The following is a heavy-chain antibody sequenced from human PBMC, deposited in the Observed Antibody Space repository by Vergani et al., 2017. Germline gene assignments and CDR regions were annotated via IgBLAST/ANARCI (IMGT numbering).Heavy chain of an antibody. CDR1: GGSISSYY. CDR3: AREVGATSMDV. D-gene: IGHD1-26*01. Sequence: QVQLQESGPGLVTPSETLSLTCTVSGGSISSYYWSWIRQPPGKGLEWIGYIYYSGSTNYNPSLKSRVTISVDTSKTQFSLKLSSVTAADTAVDYCAREVGATSMDVWGQGTTVTVSS. CDR2: IYYSGST. V-gene: IGHV4-59*01. J-gene: IGHJ6*02.